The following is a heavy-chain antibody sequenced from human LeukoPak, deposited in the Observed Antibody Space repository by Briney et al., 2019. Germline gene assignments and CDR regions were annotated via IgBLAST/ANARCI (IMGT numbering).Heavy chain of an antibody. CDR3: ARLFCYYDSRGHYPTCVDYFDY. J-gene: IGHJ4*02. CDR1: GFTFSSYS. Sequence: PGGSLRLSCAASGFTFSSYSMNWVRQAPGKGLEWVAYISSSSSYINYADSVKGRFTISRDNAQNSLYLQMNSLRAEDTAVYYCARLFCYYDSRGHYPTCVDYFDYWGQGTLVTVSS. D-gene: IGHD3-22*01. CDR2: ISSSSSYI. V-gene: IGHV3-21*01.